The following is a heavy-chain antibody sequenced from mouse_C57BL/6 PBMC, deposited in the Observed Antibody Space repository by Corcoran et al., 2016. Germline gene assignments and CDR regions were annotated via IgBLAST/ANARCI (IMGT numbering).Heavy chain of an antibody. J-gene: IGHJ2*01. V-gene: IGHV1-80*01. CDR2: IYPGDGDT. Sequence: QVQLQQSGAELVKPGASVKISCKASGYAFSSYWMNWVKQRPGKGLEWIGQIYPGDGDTNYNGKFKGKATLTADKSSSTAYMQLSSLTSEDSAVYFCARGFHYYYGHCDYWGQGTTLTVSS. D-gene: IGHD1-1*01. CDR1: GYAFSSYW. CDR3: ARGFHYYYGHCDY.